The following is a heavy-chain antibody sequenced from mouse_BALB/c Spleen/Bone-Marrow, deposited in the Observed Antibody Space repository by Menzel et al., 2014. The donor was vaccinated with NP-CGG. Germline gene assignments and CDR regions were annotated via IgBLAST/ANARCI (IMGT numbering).Heavy chain of an antibody. CDR2: IFPGSGNT. J-gene: IGHJ2*01. Sequence: QVQLQQSGPELVKPGASVKISCKAPGYSFTSYYIHWVKQRPGQGLEWIGWIFPGSGNTKYNEKFKGKATLTADTSSSTAYMQLSSLTSEDSAVYFCARSGYVGNYPYFDYWGQGTTLTVSS. D-gene: IGHD2-1*01. CDR3: ARSGYVGNYPYFDY. V-gene: IGHV1-66*01. CDR1: GYSFTSYY.